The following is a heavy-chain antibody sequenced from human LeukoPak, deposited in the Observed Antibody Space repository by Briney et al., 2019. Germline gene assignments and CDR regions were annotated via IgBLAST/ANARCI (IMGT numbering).Heavy chain of an antibody. CDR2: IYHSGST. CDR3: ARRIGVDTAMGGIVDGAGDWFDP. J-gene: IGHJ5*02. V-gene: IGHV4-38-2*02. D-gene: IGHD5-18*01. Sequence: SETLCLTCTVSGYSISSGYYWGWIRQPPGKGLEWIGSIYHSGSTYYNPSLKSRVTISVDTSKNQFSLKLSSVTAADTAVYYCARRIGVDTAMGGIVDGAGDWFDPWGQGTLVTVSS. CDR1: GYSISSGYY.